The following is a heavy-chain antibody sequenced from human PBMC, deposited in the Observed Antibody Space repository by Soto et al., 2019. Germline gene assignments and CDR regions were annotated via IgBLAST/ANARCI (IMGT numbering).Heavy chain of an antibody. D-gene: IGHD2-15*01. CDR1: GGSISSSSYY. CDR2: IDYTGNT. CDR3: AREGGRYCSGGSCQVDY. Sequence: QLQLQESGPGLVKPSETLSLTCTVSGGSISSSSYYWGWIRQPPGKGLEWIGSIDYTGNTYYTPPIKGRVTISVATSKNPFSLELSSVTAADTAVYYCAREGGRYCSGGSCQVDYWGQGTLVTVSS. V-gene: IGHV4-39*02. J-gene: IGHJ4*02.